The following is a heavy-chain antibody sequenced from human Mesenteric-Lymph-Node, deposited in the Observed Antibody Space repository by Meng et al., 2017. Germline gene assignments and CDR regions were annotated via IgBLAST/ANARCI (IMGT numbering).Heavy chain of an antibody. CDR2: ISSSGSTI. CDR3: SRDDVGDDAFDI. V-gene: IGHV3-11*01. J-gene: IGHJ3*02. CDR1: GFTFSDYY. D-gene: IGHD1-26*01. Sequence: GESLKISCAASGFTFSDYYMSWVRQAPGKGLEWVSYISSSGSTIYYADSVKGRFTISRDNAKNSLYLQMNSLRAEDTAVYYCSRDDVGDDAFDIWGQGTMVTVSS.